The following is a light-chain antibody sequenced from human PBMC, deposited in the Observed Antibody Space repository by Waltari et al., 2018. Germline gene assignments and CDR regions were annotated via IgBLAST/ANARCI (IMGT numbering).Light chain of an antibody. CDR2: SNN. CDR3: ATWDDSLDGPV. CDR1: SSNIGSHT. Sequence: QSVLSQPPSASGTPGQRVTISCSGRSSNIGSHTVNWYQQLPGTAPKLLIHSNNQRPSGVPDRFSGSRSGTSASLAISGLQSEDEADYYCATWDDSLDGPVFGGGTKVTVL. J-gene: IGLJ3*02. V-gene: IGLV1-44*01.